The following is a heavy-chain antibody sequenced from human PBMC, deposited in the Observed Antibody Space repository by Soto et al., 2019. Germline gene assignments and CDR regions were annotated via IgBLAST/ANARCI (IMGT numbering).Heavy chain of an antibody. Sequence: ASVKVSCKVSGFTFSDLSIHWVRQSPGKGLEWMGGIDPEDGKTIYAPKFQGRITMTEDSSSDTAYLEVNKLTSNDTAFYYCTAGASAGRRDFWGQGTLVTVSS. CDR3: TAGASAGRRDF. D-gene: IGHD6-13*01. CDR2: IDPEDGKT. CDR1: GFTFSDLS. V-gene: IGHV1-24*01. J-gene: IGHJ4*02.